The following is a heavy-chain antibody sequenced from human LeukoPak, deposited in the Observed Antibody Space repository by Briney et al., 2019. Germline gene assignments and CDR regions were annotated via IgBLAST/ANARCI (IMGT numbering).Heavy chain of an antibody. Sequence: SETLSLTCAVYGGSFSGYYWSWIRQPPGKGLEWIGEINHSGSTNYNPSLKSRVTISVDTSKNQFSLKLSSVTAADTAVYYCARGLVKIFGVVKVRNWFDPWGQGTLVTVSS. D-gene: IGHD3-3*01. CDR3: ARGLVKIFGVVKVRNWFDP. V-gene: IGHV4-34*01. CDR1: GGSFSGYY. CDR2: INHSGST. J-gene: IGHJ5*02.